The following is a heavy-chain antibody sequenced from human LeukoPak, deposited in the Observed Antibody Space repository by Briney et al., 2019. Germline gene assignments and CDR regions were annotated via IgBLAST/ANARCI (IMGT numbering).Heavy chain of an antibody. V-gene: IGHV3-23*01. Sequence: SGGSLRLSCAASGFTFSSYAMSWVRQAPGKGLEWVSAISGSGGRTYYADSVKGRFTISRDNSKNTLYLQMNSLRAEDTAVYYCAKLESATVTTPDFDYWGQGTLVPVSS. CDR3: AKLESATVTTPDFDY. CDR2: ISGSGGRT. D-gene: IGHD4-17*01. J-gene: IGHJ4*02. CDR1: GFTFSSYA.